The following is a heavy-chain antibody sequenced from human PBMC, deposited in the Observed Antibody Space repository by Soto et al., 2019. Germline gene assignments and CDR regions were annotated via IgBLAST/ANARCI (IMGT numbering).Heavy chain of an antibody. CDR2: IYPGDSDT. D-gene: IGHD6-6*01. CDR3: AQAGIEYSSSYDAFDI. Sequence: GESLKISCKGSEYSFSTYWIAWVRQMPGKGLEWMGIIYPGDSDTRYSPSFQGQVTISADKSISTAYLQWSSLKASDTAMYYCAQAGIEYSSSYDAFDIWGQGTMVTVSS. V-gene: IGHV5-51*01. J-gene: IGHJ3*02. CDR1: EYSFSTYW.